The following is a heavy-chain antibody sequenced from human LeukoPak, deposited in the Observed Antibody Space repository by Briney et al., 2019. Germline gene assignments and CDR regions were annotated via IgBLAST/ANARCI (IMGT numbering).Heavy chain of an antibody. CDR1: GFTFSSYA. D-gene: IGHD6-13*01. CDR2: ISYDGSNK. J-gene: IGHJ4*02. Sequence: GGSLRLSCAASGFTFSSYALHWVRQAPGKGLEGVAVISYDGSNKYYADSVKGRFTISRDNSKNTLSLQMNSLRAEDTALYYCARVRTAWYEGTFDYWGQGTLVTVSS. V-gene: IGHV3-30-3*01. CDR3: ARVRTAWYEGTFDY.